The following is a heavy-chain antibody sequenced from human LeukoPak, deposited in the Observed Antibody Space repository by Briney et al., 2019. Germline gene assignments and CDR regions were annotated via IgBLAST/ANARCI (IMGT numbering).Heavy chain of an antibody. CDR3: ARSSTFDY. V-gene: IGHV3-48*03. J-gene: IGHJ4*02. CDR1: GFTFSSYE. Sequence: GGSLRLSCAASGFTFSSYEMNWVRQSRGKGLGWVSYISSSGDTRYYADSVKGRFTISRDNAKNSLYLQMNSLRAEDTAVYYCARSSTFDYWGQGTLVTVSS. CDR2: ISSSGDTR. D-gene: IGHD4-11*01.